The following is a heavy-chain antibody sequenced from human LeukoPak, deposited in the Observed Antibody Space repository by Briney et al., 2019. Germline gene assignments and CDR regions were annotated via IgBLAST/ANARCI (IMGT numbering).Heavy chain of an antibody. CDR1: GFTLSDYH. CDR3: ARSGGPGTYHQLRYNWFDP. Sequence: KPGGSLRLSCAASGFTLSDYHMNWVRQAPGKGLEWLSSITTISRYIYYAGAVRGRFTISRGNAKNSLYLQMNSLRGEDTAVYYCARSGGPGTYHQLRYNWFDPWGQGTLVTVSS. V-gene: IGHV3-21*01. D-gene: IGHD3-10*01. CDR2: ITTISRYI. J-gene: IGHJ5*02.